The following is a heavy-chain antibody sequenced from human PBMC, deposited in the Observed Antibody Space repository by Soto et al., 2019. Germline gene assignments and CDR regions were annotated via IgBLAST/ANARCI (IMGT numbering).Heavy chain of an antibody. Sequence: EVQLVESGGGLVQPGGSLRLSCAVSGFTFSSYSMNWVRQAPGKGLEWVSYISSGSGTTYYADSVKGRFSISRDNANNSLYLQMNSLRVEDTAVYYCAKIGTYLRMDAWGQGTTVTVSS. D-gene: IGHD3-10*01. CDR1: GFTFSSYS. CDR2: ISSGSGTT. J-gene: IGHJ6*02. V-gene: IGHV3-48*01. CDR3: AKIGTYLRMDA.